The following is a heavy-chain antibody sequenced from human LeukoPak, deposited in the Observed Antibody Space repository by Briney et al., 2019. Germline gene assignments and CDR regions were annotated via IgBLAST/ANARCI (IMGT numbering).Heavy chain of an antibody. Sequence: PSETLSLTCTVSGGSISSYYWSWIRQPPGKELEWIGYIYYSGSTYYNPSLKSRVTISVDTSKNQFSLKLSSVTAADTAVYYCARDLKTTAAFDIWGQGTMVTVSS. D-gene: IGHD4-17*01. V-gene: IGHV4-59*12. CDR1: GGSISSYY. CDR2: IYYSGST. J-gene: IGHJ3*02. CDR3: ARDLKTTAAFDI.